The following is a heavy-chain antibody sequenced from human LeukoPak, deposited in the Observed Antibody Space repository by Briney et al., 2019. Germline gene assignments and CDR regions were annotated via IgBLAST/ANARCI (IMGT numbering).Heavy chain of an antibody. J-gene: IGHJ4*02. CDR3: ARPYYYDSSGYSH. CDR1: GYSFTSHW. V-gene: IGHV5-51*01. D-gene: IGHD3-22*01. Sequence: RGESLKISCKGSGYSFTSHWIGWVRQMPGKGLEWLGIIYPGDSDTRYSPSFQGQVTISADKSISTAYLQWSSLKASDTAMYYCARPYYYDSSGYSHWGQGTLVTVSS. CDR2: IYPGDSDT.